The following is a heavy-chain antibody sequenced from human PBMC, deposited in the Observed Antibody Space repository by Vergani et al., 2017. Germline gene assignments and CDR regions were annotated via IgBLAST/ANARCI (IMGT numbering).Heavy chain of an antibody. Sequence: EVHLLESGGGLVQPGGSLRLSCAASGFTFSSYAMSWVRQAPGKGLEWVSAISGSGGSTYYADSVKGRFTISRDNSKNTLYLQMNSLRAEDTAVYYCAKRGCFAGEQIDYWGQGTLVTVSS. D-gene: IGHD3-16*01. CDR2: ISGSGGST. CDR3: AKRGCFAGEQIDY. CDR1: GFTFSSYA. J-gene: IGHJ4*02. V-gene: IGHV3-23*01.